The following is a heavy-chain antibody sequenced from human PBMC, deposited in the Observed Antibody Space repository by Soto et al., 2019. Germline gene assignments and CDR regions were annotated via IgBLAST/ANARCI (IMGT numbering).Heavy chain of an antibody. Sequence: QVQLVQSGAEVKKPGASVKVSCKASGYTFTNYGISWVRQAPGQGLEWMGWISAYNGNTNYAQKLQGRVTMTTDTSPSTAYMELRSLRSDDTGIFFCARGPLTGAGPPGVYWGQGTLVTVSS. CDR3: ARGPLTGAGPPGVY. D-gene: IGHD6-13*01. V-gene: IGHV1-18*01. CDR2: ISAYNGNT. CDR1: GYTFTNYG. J-gene: IGHJ4*02.